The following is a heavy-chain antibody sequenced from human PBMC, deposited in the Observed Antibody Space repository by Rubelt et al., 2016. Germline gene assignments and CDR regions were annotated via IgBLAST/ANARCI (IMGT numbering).Heavy chain of an antibody. D-gene: IGHD1-26*01. CDR2: ISGYNGNT. Sequence: QVQLVQSGAEVKKPGASVRVSCKASGYTFTSYGIKWVRQAPGQGLEWMGWISGYNGNTTYAQKLQGRVTMTTDTSTNTAYMELGSLRSDYTAVYDCARLVGGSRGWFDPWGQGTLVTVSS. V-gene: IGHV1-18*01. CDR3: ARLVGGSRGWFDP. CDR1: GYTFTSYG. J-gene: IGHJ5*02.